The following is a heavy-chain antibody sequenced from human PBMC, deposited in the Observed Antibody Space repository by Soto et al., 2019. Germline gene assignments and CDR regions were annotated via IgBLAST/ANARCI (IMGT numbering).Heavy chain of an antibody. CDR3: VRGVLS. Sequence: QAQRQESGPGLVKASQTLSLTCNVSGGSISSGGYYWTWIRQHPGKGLEWIGNIHHSGSTFYNPSLKSRVSISVDTSKNQFSLKLSSVTAADTAVYFCVRGVLSWGQGTLVSVSS. D-gene: IGHD3-10*01. J-gene: IGHJ1*01. CDR1: GGSISSGGYY. CDR2: IHHSGST. V-gene: IGHV4-31*03.